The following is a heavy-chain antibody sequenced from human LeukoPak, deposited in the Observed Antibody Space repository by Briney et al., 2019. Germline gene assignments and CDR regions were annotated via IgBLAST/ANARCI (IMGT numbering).Heavy chain of an antibody. J-gene: IGHJ4*02. CDR1: GYTFTGYY. CDR3: ARPYYDFWSGYYESGY. V-gene: IGHV1-2*02. Sequence: ASVKVSYKASGYTFTGYYMHWVRQAPGQGLEWMGWINPNSGGTNYAQKFQGRVTMTRDTSISTAYMELSRLRSDDTALYYCARPYYDFWSGYYESGYWGQGTLVTVSS. CDR2: INPNSGGT. D-gene: IGHD3-3*01.